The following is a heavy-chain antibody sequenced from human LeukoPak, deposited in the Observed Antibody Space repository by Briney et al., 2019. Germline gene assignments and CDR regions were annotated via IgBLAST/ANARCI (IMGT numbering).Heavy chain of an antibody. CDR1: GFTFSTYT. Sequence: GGSLRLSCAASGFTFSTYTMYWVRQPPGKGLEWVSVIGGSGGDIHYADSVKGRFTISRDNSKNTLYLQMNSLRAEDTAVYYCAKSELGGDFDYWGQGTLVTVSS. J-gene: IGHJ4*02. V-gene: IGHV3-23*01. CDR2: IGGSGGDI. D-gene: IGHD1-14*01. CDR3: AKSELGGDFDY.